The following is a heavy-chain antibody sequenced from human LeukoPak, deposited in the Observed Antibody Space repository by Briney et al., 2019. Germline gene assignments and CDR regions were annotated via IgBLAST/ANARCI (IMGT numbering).Heavy chain of an antibody. CDR2: IYYSGST. CDR3: ALGGQLRVDY. Sequence: SETLSLTCTVSGGSISSYYWSWIRQPPGKGLEWIGYIYYSGSTNYNPSLKSRVTISVDTSKNQFSLKLSSVTAADTAVYYCALGGQLRVDYWGQGTLVTVSS. CDR1: GGSISSYY. J-gene: IGHJ4*02. D-gene: IGHD6-13*01. V-gene: IGHV4-59*01.